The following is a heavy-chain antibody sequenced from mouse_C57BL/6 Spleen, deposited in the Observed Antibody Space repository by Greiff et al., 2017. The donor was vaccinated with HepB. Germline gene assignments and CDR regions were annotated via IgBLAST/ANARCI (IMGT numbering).Heavy chain of an antibody. V-gene: IGHV1-50*01. Sequence: VQLQQSGAELVKPGASVKLSCKASGYTFTSYWMQWVKQRPGPGLEWIGEIDPSDSYTNYNQKFKGKATLTVDTSSSPAYMQLSSLTSEDSAVYYWESYGSEGGYWGQGTTLTVAS. CDR1: GYTFTSYW. J-gene: IGHJ2*01. D-gene: IGHD1-1*01. CDR2: IDPSDSYT. CDR3: ESYGSEGGY.